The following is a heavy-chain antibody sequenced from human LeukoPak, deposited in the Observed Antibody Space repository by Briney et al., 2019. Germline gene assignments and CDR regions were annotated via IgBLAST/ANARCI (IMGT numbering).Heavy chain of an antibody. CDR3: AKERLEYCSSTSCYFTYYFDY. D-gene: IGHD2-2*01. V-gene: IGHV3-23*01. J-gene: IGHJ4*02. CDR2: ISGSGGST. Sequence: GGSLRLSCADPGFTFSSYAMSWVRQAPGKGLEWVSAISGSGGSTYYADSVKGRFTISRDNSKNTLYLQMNSLRAEDTAVYYCAKERLEYCSSTSCYFTYYFDYWGQGTLVTVSS. CDR1: GFTFSSYA.